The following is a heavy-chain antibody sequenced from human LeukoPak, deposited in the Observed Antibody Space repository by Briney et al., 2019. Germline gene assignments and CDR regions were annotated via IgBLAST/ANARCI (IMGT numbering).Heavy chain of an antibody. Sequence: SETLSLTCSVSGGSINSNSHHWDWLRQAPGKGLEWIVNIYYSGTTSYNPSLKSPFTISVDTSKNHFSLTLSPVTAADTAVYYCARRGDILTDYAFDYWGQGTLVSVSS. D-gene: IGHD3-9*01. V-gene: IGHV4-39*02. CDR3: ARRGDILTDYAFDY. CDR2: IYYSGTT. CDR1: GGSINSNSHH. J-gene: IGHJ4*02.